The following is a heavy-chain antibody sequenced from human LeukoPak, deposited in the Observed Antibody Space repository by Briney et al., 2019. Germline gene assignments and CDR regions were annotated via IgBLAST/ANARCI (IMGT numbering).Heavy chain of an antibody. CDR1: GFTFRTYW. CDR2: INEDGSIT. CDR3: TRPGYSSGWIDY. V-gene: IGHV3-74*01. J-gene: IGHJ4*02. Sequence: GGSLRLSCAVSGFTFRTYWMHWVRQVPGEGLVWVSRINEDGSITNYADSVKGRFSISRDNAKNTAYLQMNSLKTEDTAVYFCTRPGYSSGWIDYWGQGTLVTVSS. D-gene: IGHD6-19*01.